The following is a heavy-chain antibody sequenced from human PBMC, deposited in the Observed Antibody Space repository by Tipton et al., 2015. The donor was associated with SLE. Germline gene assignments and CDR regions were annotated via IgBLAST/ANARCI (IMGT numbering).Heavy chain of an antibody. CDR3: ARVGGGWDPLDY. V-gene: IGHV1-69*04. CDR2: IIPILGIA. Sequence: QSGPEVKKPGSSVKVSCKASGDTFSSYTISWVRQAPGQGLEWMGRIIPILGIANYAQKFQGRVTITADKSTSTAYMELSSLRSEDTAVYYCARVGGGWDPLDYWGQGTLVTVSS. D-gene: IGHD3-16*01. J-gene: IGHJ4*02. CDR1: GDTFSSYT.